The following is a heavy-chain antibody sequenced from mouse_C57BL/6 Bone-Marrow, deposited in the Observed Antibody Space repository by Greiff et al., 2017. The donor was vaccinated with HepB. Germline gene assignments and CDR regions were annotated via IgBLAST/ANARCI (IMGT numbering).Heavy chain of an antibody. J-gene: IGHJ4*01. D-gene: IGHD2-5*01. CDR1: GYTFTSYT. CDR3: ARFYSNLYAMDY. V-gene: IGHV1-4*01. CDR2: INPSSGYT. Sequence: QVQLQQSGAELARPGASVKMSCKASGYTFTSYTMHWVKQRPGQGLEWIGYINPSSGYTKYNQKFKDKATLTADKSSSTAYMQLSSLTSEDSAVYYCARFYSNLYAMDYWGQGTSVTVSS.